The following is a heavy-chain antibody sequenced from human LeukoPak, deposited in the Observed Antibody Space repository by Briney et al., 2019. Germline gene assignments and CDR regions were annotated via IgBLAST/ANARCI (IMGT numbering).Heavy chain of an antibody. CDR2: INPSGGST. CDR1: GYTFTSYY. CDR3: ARALYDSSGQHYYYYMDV. V-gene: IGHV1-46*01. Sequence: ASVKVSCKASGYTFTSYYMHWVRQAPGQGLEWMGIINPSGGSTSYAQKFQGRVTMTRDMSTSTVYMELSSLRSEDTAVYYCARALYDSSGQHYYYYMDVWGKGTTVTVSS. J-gene: IGHJ6*03. D-gene: IGHD3-22*01.